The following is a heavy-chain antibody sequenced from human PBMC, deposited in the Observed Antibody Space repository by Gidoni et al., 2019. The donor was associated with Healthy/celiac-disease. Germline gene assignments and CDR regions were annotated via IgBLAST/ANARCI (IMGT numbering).Heavy chain of an antibody. CDR1: GDSIRSGGYS. V-gene: IGHV4-30-2*01. D-gene: IGHD6-6*01. CDR3: ASRPSIADGSFDY. J-gene: IGHJ4*02. CDR2: IYHSGSP. Sequence: QLQLQESGSGLVKPYQTLALTCAVSGDSIRSGGYSWRWIRQPPGKGLEWIGYIYHSGSPYYNPTLKSRVTISVDRSKNQFSLKLSSVTAADTAVYDCASRPSIADGSFDYWGQGTLVTVSS.